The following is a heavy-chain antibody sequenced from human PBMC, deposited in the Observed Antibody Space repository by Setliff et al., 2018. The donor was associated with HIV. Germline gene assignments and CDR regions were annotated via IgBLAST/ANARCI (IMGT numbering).Heavy chain of an antibody. CDR1: GYTFTSYT. J-gene: IGHJ2*01. CDR3: ARVPRSEYSSSWQYWYFDL. V-gene: IGHV1-3*01. D-gene: IGHD6-13*01. Sequence: ASVKVSCKASGYTFTSYTMNWVRQAPGQGLQWMGWINAGNGNTKYSQKFQGRVTITRDTSASTAYMELSSLTSEDTAVYYCARVPRSEYSSSWQYWYFDLWGRGTMVTVSS. CDR2: INAGNGNT.